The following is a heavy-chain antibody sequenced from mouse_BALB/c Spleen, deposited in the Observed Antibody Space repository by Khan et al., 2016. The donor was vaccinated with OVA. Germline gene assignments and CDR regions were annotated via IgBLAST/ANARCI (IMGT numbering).Heavy chain of an antibody. CDR1: GYTFTKNG. J-gene: IGHJ4*01. CDR2: INTNTGEP. CDR3: ARSRWLLPAMDY. Sequence: QIQLVQSGPELKKPGETVKISCKASGYTFTKNGMNWVKQAPGKGLKWMGWINTNTGEPTYAEEFKGRFAFSLATSASTAYLQINNLKNEDTGTYFCARSRWLLPAMDYWGQGTSVTVSS. D-gene: IGHD2-3*01. V-gene: IGHV9-3*02.